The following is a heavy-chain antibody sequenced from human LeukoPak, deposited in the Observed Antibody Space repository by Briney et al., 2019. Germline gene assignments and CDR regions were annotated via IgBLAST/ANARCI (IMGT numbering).Heavy chain of an antibody. Sequence: PGGSLRLSCAASGFTFSSYGMHWVRQAPGKGLEWVAVISYDGSNKYYADSVKGRFTISRDNSKNTLYLQMNSLRAEDTAVYYCAKVVLRVRSQWLAAYYYGMDVWGQGTTVTVSS. CDR2: ISYDGSNK. CDR3: AKVVLRVRSQWLAAYYYGMDV. V-gene: IGHV3-30*18. D-gene: IGHD6-19*01. J-gene: IGHJ6*02. CDR1: GFTFSSYG.